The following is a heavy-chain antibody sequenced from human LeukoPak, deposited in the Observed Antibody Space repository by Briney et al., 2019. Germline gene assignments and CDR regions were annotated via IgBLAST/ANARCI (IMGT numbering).Heavy chain of an antibody. CDR2: INPSGGST. J-gene: IGHJ4*02. CDR3: AASLLGTKAFDY. D-gene: IGHD1-14*01. V-gene: IGHV1-46*01. CDR1: GYTFTGYY. Sequence: GASVKVSCKASGYTFTGYYMHWVRQAPGQGLEWMGIINPSGGSTSYAQKFQGRVTMTRDTSTSTVYMELSSLRSEDTAVYYCAASLLGTKAFDYWGQGTLVTVSS.